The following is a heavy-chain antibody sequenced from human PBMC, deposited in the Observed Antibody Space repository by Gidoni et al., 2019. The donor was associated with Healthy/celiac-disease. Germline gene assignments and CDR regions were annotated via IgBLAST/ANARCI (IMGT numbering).Heavy chain of an antibody. V-gene: IGHV3-30-3*01. Sequence: QVQPVESGGGGGQPGRSLRLPCAASGFTFSRYAMHWVRQPPGKGLEWVAVISYDGSYKYYAYSVKGRFTISRDNSKNTLYLQMNSLRAEYTAVYYCARAWELDYWGQGTLVTVSS. D-gene: IGHD1-26*01. CDR2: ISYDGSYK. CDR3: ARAWELDY. J-gene: IGHJ4*02. CDR1: GFTFSRYA.